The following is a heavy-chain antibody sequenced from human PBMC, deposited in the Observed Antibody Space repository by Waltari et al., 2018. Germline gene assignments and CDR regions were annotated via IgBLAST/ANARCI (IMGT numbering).Heavy chain of an antibody. CDR3: ARVRRVDHTSWFDP. Sequence: QVQLVQSGAEVKKPGASVKVCCKASGYTFTGYYMNLVREAPGQGLEWMGWINPNSGGTNYAQKFQGRVTMTRDTSISTAYMELSRLRSDDTAVYYCARVRRVDHTSWFDPWGQGTLVTVSS. CDR2: INPNSGGT. V-gene: IGHV1-2*02. J-gene: IGHJ5*02. D-gene: IGHD3-16*01. CDR1: GYTFTGYY.